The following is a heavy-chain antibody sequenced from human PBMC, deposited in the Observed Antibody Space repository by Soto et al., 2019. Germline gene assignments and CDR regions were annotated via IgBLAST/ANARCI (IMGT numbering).Heavy chain of an antibody. D-gene: IGHD6-13*01. V-gene: IGHV4-34*01. J-gene: IGHJ5*02. CDR3: ASGLRGRGAAGEVAWFDP. CDR2: INHTGST. CDR1: GGSFTGYY. Sequence: SETLSLTCTVYGGSFTGYYWNWIRQPPGKGLEWIGEINHTGSTNYNPSLKSRVTISVDTSRNQFSLRLTSVTAADTAVYYCASGLRGRGAAGEVAWFDPWGQGPLVTV.